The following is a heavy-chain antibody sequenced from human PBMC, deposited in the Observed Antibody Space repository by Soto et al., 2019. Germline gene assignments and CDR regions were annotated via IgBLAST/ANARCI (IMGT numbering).Heavy chain of an antibody. Sequence: SETLSLTCAVSGYSITNRNWWGWIRQPPGKGLEWIGFIFYSGSTYYSPSLKSRVAMSVDTSKNQFSLSLRFVTAADTAVCYGARVQRSGGYWGEGT. CDR3: ARVQRSGGY. CDR1: GYSITNRNW. V-gene: IGHV4-28*03. J-gene: IGHJ4*02. D-gene: IGHD3-16*01. CDR2: IFYSGST.